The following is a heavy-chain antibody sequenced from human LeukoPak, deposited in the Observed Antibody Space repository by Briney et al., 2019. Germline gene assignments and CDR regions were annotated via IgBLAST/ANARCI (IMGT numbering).Heavy chain of an antibody. Sequence: ASVKVSCKASGYTFTSYGISWVRQVPGQGLEWMGWISAYNGNTNYAQKLQGRVTMTTDTSTSTAYMELRSLRSDDTAVYYCARVGYSSGWYDVWFDPWGQGTLVTVSS. CDR1: GYTFTSYG. V-gene: IGHV1-18*01. D-gene: IGHD6-19*01. CDR3: ARVGYSSGWYDVWFDP. J-gene: IGHJ5*02. CDR2: ISAYNGNT.